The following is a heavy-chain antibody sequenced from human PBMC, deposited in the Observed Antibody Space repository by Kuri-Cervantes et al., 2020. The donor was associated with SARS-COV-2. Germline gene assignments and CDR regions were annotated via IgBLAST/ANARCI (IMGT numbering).Heavy chain of an antibody. V-gene: IGHV1-2*04. D-gene: IGHD2-8*01. CDR2: INPNSGGP. CDR1: GYTFTGYY. Sequence: SVKVSCKASGYTFTGYYMHWVRQAPGQGLEWMGWINPNSGGPNCAQKFQGWVTMTRDTSINTVYMELSRLRSDDTAVYYCARSTPFRRLMVISQGGAFDIWGQGTMVTVSS. J-gene: IGHJ3*02. CDR3: ARSTPFRRLMVISQGGAFDI.